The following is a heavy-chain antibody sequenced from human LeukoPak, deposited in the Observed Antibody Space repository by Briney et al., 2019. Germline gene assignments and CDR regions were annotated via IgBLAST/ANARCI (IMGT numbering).Heavy chain of an antibody. CDR2: IYTSGNT. J-gene: IGHJ6*03. CDR3: ARVLVGASYYYLYMDV. Sequence: SETLSLTCTVSGGSISSYYWSWIRQPAGKGLEWIGRIYTSGNTNYNPSLKSRVITSVDKSKNQFSLKLSSVTAADTAVYYCARVLVGASYYYLYMDVWGKGTTVTVSS. CDR1: GGSISSYY. D-gene: IGHD1-26*01. V-gene: IGHV4-4*07.